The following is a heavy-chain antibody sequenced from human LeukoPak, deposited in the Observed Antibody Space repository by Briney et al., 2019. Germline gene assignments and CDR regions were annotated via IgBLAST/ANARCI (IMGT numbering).Heavy chain of an antibody. CDR2: IIPIFGIA. Sequence: SVKVSCQASGGTFISYAISWVRQAPGQGLEWMGRIIPIFGIANYAQKFQGRVTITADKSTSTAYMELSSLRSEDTAVYYCARDRAGTGTPYYYGMDVWGQGTTVTVSS. D-gene: IGHD1-1*01. J-gene: IGHJ6*02. V-gene: IGHV1-69*04. CDR3: ARDRAGTGTPYYYGMDV. CDR1: GGTFISYA.